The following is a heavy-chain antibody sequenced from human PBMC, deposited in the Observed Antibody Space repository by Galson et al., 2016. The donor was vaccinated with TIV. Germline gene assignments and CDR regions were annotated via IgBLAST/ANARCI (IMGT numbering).Heavy chain of an antibody. CDR1: GYSFTGYF. V-gene: IGHV1-2*02. CDR2: INPKTGAT. Sequence: SVKVSCKASGYSFTGYFMHWVRQAPGQGLEWMGWINPKTGATTYAQEFQGRITMTRDTSASTVYMDLNRLQSDDMAVYYCARTDSYYKYALDVWSQGTTVTVSS. J-gene: IGHJ3*01. D-gene: IGHD3-10*01. CDR3: ARTDSYYKYALDV.